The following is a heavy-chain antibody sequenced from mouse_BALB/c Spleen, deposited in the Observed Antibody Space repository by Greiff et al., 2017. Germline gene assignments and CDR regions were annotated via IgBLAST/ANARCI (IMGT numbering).Heavy chain of an antibody. CDR2: ISNGGGST. Sequence: EVQLVESGGGLVQPGGSLKLSCAASGFTFSSYTMSWVRQTPEKRLEWVAYISNGGGSTYYPDTVKGRFTISRDNAKNTLYLQMSSLKSEDTAMYYCARQGNYYGSSYYAMDYWGQGTSVTVSA. D-gene: IGHD1-1*01. CDR3: ARQGNYYGSSYYAMDY. CDR1: GFTFSSYT. V-gene: IGHV5-12-2*01. J-gene: IGHJ4*01.